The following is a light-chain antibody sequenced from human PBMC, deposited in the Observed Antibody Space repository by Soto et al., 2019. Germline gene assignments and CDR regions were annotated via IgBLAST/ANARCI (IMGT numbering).Light chain of an antibody. CDR2: AAS. Sequence: DIQMTQSPSSLSASVGDRVSIICRASQGISNYLAWYQQKPGKVPELLISAASTLQSGVPSRFSGSGSGTDFTLTISSLQPEDVATYYCQKSDSAPRTFGQGTKVEIK. J-gene: IGKJ1*01. CDR1: QGISNY. V-gene: IGKV1-27*01. CDR3: QKSDSAPRT.